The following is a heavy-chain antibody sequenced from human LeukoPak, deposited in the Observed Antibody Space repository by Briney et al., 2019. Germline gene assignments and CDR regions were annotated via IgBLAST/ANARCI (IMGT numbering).Heavy chain of an antibody. CDR3: ATITRGVTIDAFDI. CDR2: IRYDGSNK. V-gene: IGHV3-30*02. CDR1: GFTFSSYG. J-gene: IGHJ3*02. D-gene: IGHD3-10*01. Sequence: GGSLRLSCAASGFTFSSYGMHWVRQAPGKGLEWVAFIRYDGSNKYYADSVKGRFTISRDNSKNTLYLQMNSLRAEDTAVYYCATITRGVTIDAFDIRGQGTMVTVSS.